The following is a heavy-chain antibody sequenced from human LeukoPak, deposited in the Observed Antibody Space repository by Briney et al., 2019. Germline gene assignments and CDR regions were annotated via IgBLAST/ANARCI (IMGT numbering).Heavy chain of an antibody. D-gene: IGHD3-10*01. CDR1: GFAFSTYA. V-gene: IGHV3-30-3*01. CDR2: ISFDGNTI. J-gene: IGHJ4*02. CDR3: TRRGGGHEFDH. Sequence: HPGGSLRLSCAASGFAFSTYAMHWVRQAPGKGLEWVTVISFDGNTIHYADSVKGRFTISRDNSKNTLYLQMNGLRIEDTAMYYCTRRGGGHEFDHWGQRTLVTVSS.